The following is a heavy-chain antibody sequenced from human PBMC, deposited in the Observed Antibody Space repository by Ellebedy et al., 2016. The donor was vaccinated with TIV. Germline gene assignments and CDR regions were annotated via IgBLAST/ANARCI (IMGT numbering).Heavy chain of an antibody. D-gene: IGHD3-10*01. CDR2: VSAYSGNT. CDR3: ARYSGSGTYYRNGMDV. V-gene: IGHV1-18*01. CDR1: GYTFIDYG. Sequence: AASVKVSCKSSGYTFIDYGVTLVRQAPGQGLDWMGWVSAYSGNTNYAENLQGRVTMTTDTSTDTAYMELRSLRSDDTAVYFCARYSGSGTYYRNGMDVWGQGTTVTVSS. J-gene: IGHJ6*02.